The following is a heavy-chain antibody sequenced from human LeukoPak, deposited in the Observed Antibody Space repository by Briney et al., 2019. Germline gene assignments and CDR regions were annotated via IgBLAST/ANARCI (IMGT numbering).Heavy chain of an antibody. Sequence: ASVKVSCKASGYTFTSYYMHWVRQAPGQGLEWMGIINPSGGSTKYAQKFQGRVTMTTDTPTSTVYMYLSSLRSEDTAVYYCARVRVDDVVGGYCSGNRCPAPLGYWGQGTLVTVSS. D-gene: IGHD2-15*01. CDR3: ARVRVDDVVGGYCSGNRCPAPLGY. CDR2: INPSGGST. V-gene: IGHV1-46*01. J-gene: IGHJ4*02. CDR1: GYTFTSYY.